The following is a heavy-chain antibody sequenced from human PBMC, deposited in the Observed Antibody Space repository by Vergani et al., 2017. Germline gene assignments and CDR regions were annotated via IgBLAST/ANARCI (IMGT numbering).Heavy chain of an antibody. V-gene: IGHV3-48*01. D-gene: IGHD3-22*01. CDR3: ARDLGRSSGPIPTDY. CDR1: GFTFSSYS. J-gene: IGHJ4*02. CDR2: ISSSSSTI. Sequence: EVQLVESGGGLVQPGGSLRLSCAASGFTFSSYSMNWVRQAPGKWLEWVSYISSSSSTIYYADSVKGRFTISRDNAKNSLYLQMNSLRAEDTAVYYCARDLGRSSGPIPTDYWGQGTLVTVSS.